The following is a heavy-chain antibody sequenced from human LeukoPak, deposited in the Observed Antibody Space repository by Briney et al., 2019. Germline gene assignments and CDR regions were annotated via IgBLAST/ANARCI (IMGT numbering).Heavy chain of an antibody. CDR1: GYSFTSYW. V-gene: IGHV5-51*01. J-gene: IGHJ4*02. D-gene: IGHD2-15*01. CDR2: IYPGDSDT. CDR3: ARQGFYCSDGSCYSDY. Sequence: GESLKISCKGSGYSFTSYWIGWVRQMPGKGLEWMGIIYPGDSDTRYSPSFQGQVTISADKSISTAYLQWSSLKASDTAMYYCARQGFYCSDGSCYSDYWGQGTLVTVSS.